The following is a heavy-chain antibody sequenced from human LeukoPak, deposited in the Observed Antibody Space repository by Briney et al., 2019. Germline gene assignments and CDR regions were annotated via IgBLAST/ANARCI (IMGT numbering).Heavy chain of an antibody. CDR3: AKDLKRTVVVPAGS. CDR2: IRYDGSNK. J-gene: IGHJ5*02. D-gene: IGHD2-2*01. Sequence: GGSLRLSCAASRFTFSSYGMHWVRQAPGKGLEWVAFIRYDGSNKYYADSVKGRFTISRDNSKNTPYLQMNSLRAEDTAVYYCAKDLKRTVVVPAGSWAQGTLVTVSS. V-gene: IGHV3-30*02. CDR1: RFTFSSYG.